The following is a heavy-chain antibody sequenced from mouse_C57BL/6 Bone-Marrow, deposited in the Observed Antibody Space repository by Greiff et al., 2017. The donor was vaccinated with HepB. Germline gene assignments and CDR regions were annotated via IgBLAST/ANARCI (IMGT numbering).Heavy chain of an antibody. D-gene: IGHD2-1*01. V-gene: IGHV2-2*01. Sequence: VKLMESGPGLVQPSQSLSITCTVSGFSLTSYGVHWVRQSPGKGLEWLGVIWSGGSTDYNAAFISRLSISKDNSKSQVFFKMNSLQADDTAIYYCARNSIGGIYYGNYWYFDVWGTGTTVTVSS. J-gene: IGHJ1*03. CDR1: GFSLTSYG. CDR2: IWSGGST. CDR3: ARNSIGGIYYGNYWYFDV.